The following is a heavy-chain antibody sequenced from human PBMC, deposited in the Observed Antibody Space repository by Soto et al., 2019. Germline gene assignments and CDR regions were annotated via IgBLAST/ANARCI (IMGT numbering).Heavy chain of an antibody. CDR2: ISAHNGST. CDR1: GYTFTSYG. CDR3: ARGRYGDY. J-gene: IGHJ4*02. V-gene: IGHV1-18*01. Sequence: QVHLVQSGAEVKKPGASVKVSCKASGYTFTSYGITWVRQAPGQGLEWMGWISAHNGSTDYAQQLGGRVVVTRDTCTSRAYRELRRLISEETAVYYGARGRYGDYWGQGALATFSS. D-gene: IGHD4-17*01.